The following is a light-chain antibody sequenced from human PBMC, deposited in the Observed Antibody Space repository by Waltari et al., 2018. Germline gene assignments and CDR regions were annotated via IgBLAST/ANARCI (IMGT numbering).Light chain of an antibody. J-gene: IGKJ4*01. CDR1: QSGTSNY. CDR3: QQYGSSPLT. Sequence: EIVLTQSPGPLSLSPGEIATLSCRASQSGTSNYLAWYQQKPGQAPRLLMYTASSRASGIPDRFSGSGSGTDFTLTISRLEPEDFAVYYCQQYGSSPLTFGGGTKVEIK. CDR2: TAS. V-gene: IGKV3-20*01.